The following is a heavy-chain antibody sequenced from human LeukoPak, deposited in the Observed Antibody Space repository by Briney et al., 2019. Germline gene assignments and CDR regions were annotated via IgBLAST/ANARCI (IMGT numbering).Heavy chain of an antibody. Sequence: GGSLRLSSAASGFTFSTYWMHWVRQAPGKGLVWVSRINSDGSSTSYADSVKGRFTISRDNAKNTLYLQMYSLRAEDTAVYYCARAKYYYDSSGYSYYFDYWGQGTLVTVSS. D-gene: IGHD3-22*01. V-gene: IGHV3-74*01. CDR2: INSDGSST. CDR3: ARAKYYYDSSGYSYYFDY. CDR1: GFTFSTYW. J-gene: IGHJ4*02.